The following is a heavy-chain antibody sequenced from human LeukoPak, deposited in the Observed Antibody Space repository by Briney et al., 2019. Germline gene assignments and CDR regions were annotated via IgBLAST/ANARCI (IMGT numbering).Heavy chain of an antibody. V-gene: IGHV1-8*01. D-gene: IGHD1-14*01. CDR2: MNPNSGNT. CDR1: GYTFTSYD. J-gene: IGHJ4*02. CDR3: ARGPPEHPQGY. Sequence: ATVKVSCKASGYTFTSYDINWVRQATGQGLEWMGWMNPNSGNTGYAQKFQGRVTMTRDTSISTAYMELSTLRSEDTAVYYCARGPPEHPQGYWGQGTLVTVSS.